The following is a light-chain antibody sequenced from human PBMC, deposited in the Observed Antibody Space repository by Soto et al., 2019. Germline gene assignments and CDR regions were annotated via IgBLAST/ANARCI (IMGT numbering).Light chain of an antibody. J-gene: IGKJ5*01. CDR1: QSVSCSY. CDR2: GAS. Sequence: EIVLTQPPGTLSLSPGERATLSCRASQSVSCSYLTWYQQKPGQAPRLLIYGASSRATGIPDRFSGSGSGTDFTLTISRLEPEDFSVYYCQQYGSSPPITFGQGTRLEIK. V-gene: IGKV3-20*01. CDR3: QQYGSSPPIT.